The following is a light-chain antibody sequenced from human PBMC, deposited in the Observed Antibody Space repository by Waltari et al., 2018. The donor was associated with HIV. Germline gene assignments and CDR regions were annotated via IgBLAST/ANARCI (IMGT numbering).Light chain of an antibody. J-gene: IGLJ1*01. Sequence: QSALTQPASVSGSPGQSITIPCTGTSSDVGGYYYFSWYQQHPGKAPKLMIYDVSNRPSGVSNRFSGSKSGNTASLTISGLQAEDEADYYCSSYTSSSTRVFGTGTKVTVL. V-gene: IGLV2-14*03. CDR3: SSYTSSSTRV. CDR1: SSDVGGYYY. CDR2: DVS.